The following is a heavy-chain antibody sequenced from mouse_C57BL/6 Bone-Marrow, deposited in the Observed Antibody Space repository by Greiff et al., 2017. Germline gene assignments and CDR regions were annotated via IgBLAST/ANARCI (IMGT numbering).Heavy chain of an antibody. V-gene: IGHV1-64*01. CDR3: ARSRTGTRAY. CDR2: IHPNSGST. Sequence: QVQLQQPGAELVKPGASVKLSCKASGYTFTSYWMHWVKQRTGQGLEWIGMIHPNSGSTNYNEKFKSKATLTVDKSSSTAYMQLSSLTSEDSAVYYCARSRTGTRAYWGQGTLVTVSA. J-gene: IGHJ3*01. CDR1: GYTFTSYW. D-gene: IGHD4-1*01.